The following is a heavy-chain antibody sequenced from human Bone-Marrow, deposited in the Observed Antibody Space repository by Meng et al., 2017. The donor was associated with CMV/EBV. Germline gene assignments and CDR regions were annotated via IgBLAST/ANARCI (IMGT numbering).Heavy chain of an antibody. Sequence: GESLKISCAASGFTFSSYWMHWVRQAPGKGLEWVGRIRSKANSYATAYAASVKGRFTISRDDSKNTAYLQMNSLKTEDTAVDSLTSQLTSTDKGVEYWGHGNLVTVSS. CDR2: IRSKANSYAT. V-gene: IGHV3-73*01. CDR3: TSQLTSTDKGVEY. CDR1: GFTFSSYW. J-gene: IGHJ4*01. D-gene: IGHD1-1*01.